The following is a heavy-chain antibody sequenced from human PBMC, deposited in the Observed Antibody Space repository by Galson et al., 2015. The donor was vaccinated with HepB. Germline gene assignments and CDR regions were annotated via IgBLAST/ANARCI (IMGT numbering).Heavy chain of an antibody. J-gene: IGHJ4*02. CDR3: ARFGGAETFDY. V-gene: IGHV1-18*01. D-gene: IGHD4-23*01. CDR2: IGASNGNT. CDR1: GYTFSIYG. Sequence: SVKVSCKASGYTFSIYGITWVRQAPGQGLEWMGWIGASNGNTNYAQKLQGRVTMTADTSTTTAYMELRSLTSDDTAVYYCARFGGAETFDYWGQGTLVTVSP.